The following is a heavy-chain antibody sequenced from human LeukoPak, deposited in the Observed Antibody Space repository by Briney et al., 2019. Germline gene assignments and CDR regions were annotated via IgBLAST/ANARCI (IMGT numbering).Heavy chain of an antibody. V-gene: IGHV1-69*05. CDR1: RGTFSSYA. D-gene: IGHD3-3*01. CDR2: IIPIFGTA. J-gene: IGHJ4*02. CDR3: ARDSDYDFWSGTFDY. Sequence: HRASVKVSCKASRGTFSSYAISWVRQAPGQGLEWMGRIIPIFGTANYAQKFQGRVTITTDESTSTAYMELSSLRSEDTAVYYCARDSDYDFWSGTFDYWGQGTLVTVSS.